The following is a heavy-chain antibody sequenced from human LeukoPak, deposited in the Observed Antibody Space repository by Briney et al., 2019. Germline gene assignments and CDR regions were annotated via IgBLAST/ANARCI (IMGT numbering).Heavy chain of an antibody. D-gene: IGHD2-21*02. CDR2: IYSSGST. J-gene: IGHJ4*02. V-gene: IGHV4-59*01. CDR1: GGSFSSYY. Sequence: SETLSLTCAVYGGSFSSYYWSWIRQPPGKGLERIGYIYSSGSTNYNPSLKSRITISVDTSKNQFSLKLSSVTAADTAVYYCARFAYCGGHCWYYFDYWGQGSLVTVSS. CDR3: ARFAYCGGHCWYYFDY.